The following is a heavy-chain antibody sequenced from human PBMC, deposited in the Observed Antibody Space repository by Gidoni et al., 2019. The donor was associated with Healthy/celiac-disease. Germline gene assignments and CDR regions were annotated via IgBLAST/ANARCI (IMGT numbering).Heavy chain of an antibody. CDR3: ASSDYGDYGTLDY. D-gene: IGHD4-17*01. J-gene: IGHJ4*02. CDR2: IKPSGGST. Sequence: QVQLVQSGAEVKKPGASVKVSCKASGYTFTSHYMHWVRQAPGQGLEWMGIIKPSGGSTSYAQKFQGRVTMTRDTSTSTVYMELSSLRSEDTAVYYCASSDYGDYGTLDYWGQGTLVTVSS. CDR1: GYTFTSHY. V-gene: IGHV1-46*03.